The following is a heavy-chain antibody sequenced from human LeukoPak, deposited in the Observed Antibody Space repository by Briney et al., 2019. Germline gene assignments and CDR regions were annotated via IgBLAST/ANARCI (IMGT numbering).Heavy chain of an antibody. V-gene: IGHV4-39*01. D-gene: IGHD3-22*01. Sequence: SETLSLTCTVSGGSISSSSYYWAWIRQPPGKGLEWIGSIYYRGSTYYNPSLKSRVTISVDTSKNQFSLKVSSVTAADTAVYYCARQSGDSSGYSLYYFDYWGQGTLVTVSS. CDR2: IYYRGST. CDR1: GGSISSSSYY. J-gene: IGHJ4*02. CDR3: ARQSGDSSGYSLYYFDY.